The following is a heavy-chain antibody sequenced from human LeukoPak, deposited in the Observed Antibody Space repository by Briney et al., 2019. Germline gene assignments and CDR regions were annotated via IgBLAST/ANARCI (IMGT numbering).Heavy chain of an antibody. V-gene: IGHV4-38-2*02. J-gene: IGHJ4*02. D-gene: IGHD1-7*01. CDR1: SYSIRSDYY. CDR2: IYHSGNT. Sequence: SETLSLTCTVSSYSIRSDYYWVWIRQPPGKGLEWIGSIYHSGNTYYDPSLKSRVTISVDTSKNQFSLKLSSVTAADTAVYYCARVRTLVTYYFDYWGQGTLVTVSS. CDR3: ARVRTLVTYYFDY.